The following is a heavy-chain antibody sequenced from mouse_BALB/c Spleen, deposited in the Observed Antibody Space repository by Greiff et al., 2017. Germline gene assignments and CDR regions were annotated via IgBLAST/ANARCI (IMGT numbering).Heavy chain of an antibody. V-gene: IGHV5-17*02. Sequence: EVMLVESGGGLVQPGGSRKLSCAASGFTFSSFGMHWVRQAPEKGLEWVAYISSGSSTIYYADTVKGRFTISRDNPKNTLFLQMTSLRSEDTAMYYCARDGQLGLPWFAYWGQGTLVTVSA. J-gene: IGHJ3*01. CDR1: GFTFSSFG. CDR2: ISSGSSTI. CDR3: ARDGQLGLPWFAY. D-gene: IGHD3-2*01.